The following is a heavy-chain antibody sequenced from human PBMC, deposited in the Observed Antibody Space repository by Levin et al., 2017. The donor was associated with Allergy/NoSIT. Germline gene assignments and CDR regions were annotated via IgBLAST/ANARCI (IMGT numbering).Heavy chain of an antibody. CDR1: GFTFSSYW. D-gene: IGHD6-19*01. CDR3: AREKDSSGWYDGDYYYGMDV. J-gene: IGHJ6*02. CDR2: IKQDGSEK. V-gene: IGHV3-7*01. Sequence: PGGSLRLSCAASGFTFSSYWMSWVRQAPGKGLEWVANIKQDGSEKYYVDSVKGRFTISRDNAKNSLYLQMNSLRAEDTAVYYCAREKDSSGWYDGDYYYGMDVWGQGTTVTVSS.